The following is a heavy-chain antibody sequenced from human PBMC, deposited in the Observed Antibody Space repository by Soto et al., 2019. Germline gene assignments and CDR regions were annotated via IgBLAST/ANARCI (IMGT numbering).Heavy chain of an antibody. J-gene: IGHJ4*02. CDR1: GGTFSSYA. V-gene: IGHV1-69*06. CDR2: IIPIFGTA. Sequence: SVKVSCKASGGTFSSYAISWVRQAPGQGLEWMGGIIPIFGTANYAQKFQGRVTITADKSTSTAYMELSSLRSEDTAVYYCARVGSYCGIDWYPSVFDYWGQGTLVTVSS. D-gene: IGHD2-21*02. CDR3: ARVGSYCGIDWYPSVFDY.